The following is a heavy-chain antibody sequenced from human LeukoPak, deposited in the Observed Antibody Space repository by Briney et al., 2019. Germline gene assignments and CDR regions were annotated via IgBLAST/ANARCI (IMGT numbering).Heavy chain of an antibody. J-gene: IGHJ6*02. CDR1: GYTFTSYY. CDR2: INPSGGST. V-gene: IGHV1-46*01. D-gene: IGHD1-26*01. Sequence: GASVTVSCKASGYTFTSYYMHWVRQAPGQGLEWMGIINPSGGSTSYAQKFQGRVTMTRDTSTSTVYMELSSLRSEDTAVYYCARAPLYRASRYYYGMDVWGQGTTVTVSS. CDR3: ARAPLYRASRYYYGMDV.